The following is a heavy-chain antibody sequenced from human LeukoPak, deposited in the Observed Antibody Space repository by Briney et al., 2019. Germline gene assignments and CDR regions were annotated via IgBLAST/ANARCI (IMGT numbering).Heavy chain of an antibody. CDR1: GFTFSSYG. CDR3: ARDLQVGALYYFDY. V-gene: IGHV3-21*01. Sequence: GGSLRLSCAASGFTFSSYGMNWVRQAPGKGLEWVSSISSSSSYIYYADSVKGRFTISRDNAKNSLYLQMNSLRAEDTAVYYCARDLQVGALYYFDYWGQGTLVTVSS. J-gene: IGHJ4*02. D-gene: IGHD1-26*01. CDR2: ISSSSSYI.